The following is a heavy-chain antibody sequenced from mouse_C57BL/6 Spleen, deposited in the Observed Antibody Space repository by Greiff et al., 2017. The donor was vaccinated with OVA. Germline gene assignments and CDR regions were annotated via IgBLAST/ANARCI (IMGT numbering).Heavy chain of an antibody. D-gene: IGHD1-1*01. CDR3: ARRTTVVAEYFDV. V-gene: IGHV1-4*01. Sequence: QVQLQPSGAELARPGASVKMSCKASGYTFTSYTMHWVKQRPGQGLEWIGYINPSSGYTKYNQKFKDKATLTADKSSSTAYMQLSSMTSEDSAVYYCARRTTVVAEYFDVWGTGTTVTVSS. CDR1: GYTFTSYT. CDR2: INPSSGYT. J-gene: IGHJ1*03.